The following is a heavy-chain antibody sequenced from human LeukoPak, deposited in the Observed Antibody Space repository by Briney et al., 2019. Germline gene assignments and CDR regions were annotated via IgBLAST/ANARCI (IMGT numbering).Heavy chain of an antibody. D-gene: IGHD3-16*02. J-gene: IGHJ4*02. CDR3: VRDREWKSLDD. V-gene: IGHV3-33*01. Sequence: GRSLRLSCAASGFTFTSYGMHWVRQAPGKGLEWVAVIWYDGSNQYYADSVKGRFTISRDSSKNTLYLQMNSLRAEDTAMYYCVRDREWKSLDDWGQGTLVTVSS. CDR1: GFTFTSYG. CDR2: IWYDGSNQ.